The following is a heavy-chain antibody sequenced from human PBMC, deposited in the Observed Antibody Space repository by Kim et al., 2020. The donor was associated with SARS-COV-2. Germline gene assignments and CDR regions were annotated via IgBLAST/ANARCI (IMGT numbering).Heavy chain of an antibody. V-gene: IGHV1-69*13. CDR1: GGTFSSYA. CDR2: IIPIFGTA. Sequence: SVKVSCKASGGTFSSYAISWVRQAPGQGLEWMGGIIPIFGTANYAQKFQGRVTITADESTSTAYMELSSLRSEDTAVYYCARDSDTAMGSHYYYYGMDVWGQGTTVTVSS. CDR3: ARDSDTAMGSHYYYYGMDV. D-gene: IGHD5-18*01. J-gene: IGHJ6*02.